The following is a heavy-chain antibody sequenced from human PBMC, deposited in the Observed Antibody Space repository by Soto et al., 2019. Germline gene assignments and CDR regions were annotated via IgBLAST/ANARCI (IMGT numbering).Heavy chain of an antibody. Sequence: LRLSCAASGFTFSGYSMNWVRQAPGKGLEWVASISTRSDIYYADSVKGRFTISRDNAKNSVSLQMNSLRAEDTAVYYCAREETAWPLAYGLDVWGQGTTVTVSS. D-gene: IGHD2-21*02. CDR3: AREETAWPLAYGLDV. V-gene: IGHV3-21*01. J-gene: IGHJ6*02. CDR1: GFTFSGYS. CDR2: ISTRSDI.